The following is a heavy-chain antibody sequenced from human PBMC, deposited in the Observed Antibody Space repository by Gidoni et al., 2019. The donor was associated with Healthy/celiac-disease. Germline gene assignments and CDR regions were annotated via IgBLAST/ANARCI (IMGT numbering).Heavy chain of an antibody. J-gene: IGHJ4*02. CDR3: ARGPGNLGYCSGGSCPHSDY. Sequence: GYGLEWIGEINHSGSTNYNPSLKSRVTISVDTSKNQFSLKLSSVTAADTAVYYCARGPGNLGYCSGGSCPHSDYWGQGTLVTVSS. CDR2: INHSGST. D-gene: IGHD2-15*01. V-gene: IGHV4-34*01.